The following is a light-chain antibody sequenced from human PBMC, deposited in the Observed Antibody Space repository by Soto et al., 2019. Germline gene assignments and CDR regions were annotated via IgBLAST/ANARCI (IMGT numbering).Light chain of an antibody. V-gene: IGLV9-49*01. CDR2: VGPGGIVG. Sequence: QPVLTQPPSTSASLGASVTLTCTLSSGYSNYKVDWYQQRPGKAPRFVMRVGPGGIVGSKGEGIPDRVSVSGSGLNRYLTIKNIQEEDESDYHCGADSGSEGTFVYVFGPGTKVTVL. CDR1: SGYSNYK. CDR3: GADSGSEGTFVYV. J-gene: IGLJ1*01.